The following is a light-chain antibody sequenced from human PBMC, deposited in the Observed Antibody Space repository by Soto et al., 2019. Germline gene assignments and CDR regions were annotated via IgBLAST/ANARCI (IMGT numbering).Light chain of an antibody. CDR1: SSDIGSYDL. Sequence: QSALTQPASVSGSPGQSITISCNGTSSDIGSYDLLSWYQQHPGKAPKLMIYEVTKRPAGVSDRFSGSKSANTASLTISGVKVADEADYYCCSFGSGGTVFGGGTKLTVL. CDR2: EVT. J-gene: IGLJ2*01. CDR3: CSFGSGGTV. V-gene: IGLV2-23*02.